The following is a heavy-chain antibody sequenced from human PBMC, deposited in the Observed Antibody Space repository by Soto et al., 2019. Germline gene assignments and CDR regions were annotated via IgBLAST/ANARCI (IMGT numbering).Heavy chain of an antibody. Sequence: QVQLVQSGAEVKKLGASVKVSCKASGYTFTSYYMHWVRQAPGQGLEWMGIINPSGGSTSYAQKFQGRVTRTSDRSTGTVDLELSSQSSEDTAVYYCALIEGQGIYDSGYTCWGQGSLVAV. V-gene: IGHV1-46*01. D-gene: IGHD3-10*01. CDR3: ALIEGQGIYDSGYTC. CDR2: INPSGGST. J-gene: IGHJ4*02. CDR1: GYTFTSYY.